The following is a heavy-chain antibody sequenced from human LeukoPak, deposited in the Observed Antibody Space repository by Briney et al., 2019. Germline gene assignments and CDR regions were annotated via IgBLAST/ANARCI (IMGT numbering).Heavy chain of an antibody. D-gene: IGHD6-13*01. J-gene: IGHJ4*02. Sequence: SETLSLTCTVSGGSISSYYWSWIRQPPGKGLEWIGYIYYSGSTNYNPSLKSRVTISVDTSKNQFSLKLSSVTAADTAVYYCARVLDSSSWYPLGYWGQGTLVTVSS. CDR3: ARVLDSSSWYPLGY. CDR1: GGSISSYY. V-gene: IGHV4-59*01. CDR2: IYYSGST.